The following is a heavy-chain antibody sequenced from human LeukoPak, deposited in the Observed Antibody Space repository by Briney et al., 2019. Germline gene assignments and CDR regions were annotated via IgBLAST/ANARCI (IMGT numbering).Heavy chain of an antibody. J-gene: IGHJ6*03. CDR3: ASETIGGYYYYYMDV. V-gene: IGHV3-9*01. D-gene: IGHD1-26*01. CDR2: ISWSSGSI. Sequence: PGGSLRLSCAASGFTFDDYAMHWVRQAPGKGLEWVSGISWSSGSIGYADSVKGRFTISRDNAKNSLYLQMNSLRAEDTALYYCASETIGGYYYYYMDVWGKGTTVTVSS. CDR1: GFTFDDYA.